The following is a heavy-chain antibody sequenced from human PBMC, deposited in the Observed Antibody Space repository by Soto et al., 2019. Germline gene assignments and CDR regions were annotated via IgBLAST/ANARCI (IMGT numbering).Heavy chain of an antibody. CDR2: ISGSGANT. CDR1: GFAFSSYG. D-gene: IGHD6-19*01. CDR3: AKVSSRGWYDGLDI. Sequence: GGSLRLSCAASGFAFSSYGMSWVRQAPGKGLEWVSGISGSGANTYYAASVKGRFTISRDNSEHTLFLQMNSLRDKDTAVYLCAKVSSRGWYDGLDIWGQGTLVTVSS. J-gene: IGHJ3*02. V-gene: IGHV3-23*01.